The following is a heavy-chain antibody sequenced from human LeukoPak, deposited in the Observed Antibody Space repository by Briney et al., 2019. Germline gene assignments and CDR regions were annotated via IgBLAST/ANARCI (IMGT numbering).Heavy chain of an antibody. Sequence: SETPSLTCTVSGGSISSYYWSWIRQPPGKGLEWIGYIYYSGSTNYNPSLKSRVTISVDTSKNQFSLKLSSVTAADTAVYYCAREPTYYYGSGSYYKPAGWFDPWGQGTLVTVSS. V-gene: IGHV4-59*01. CDR3: AREPTYYYGSGSYYKPAGWFDP. CDR2: IYYSGST. J-gene: IGHJ5*02. D-gene: IGHD3-10*01. CDR1: GGSISSYY.